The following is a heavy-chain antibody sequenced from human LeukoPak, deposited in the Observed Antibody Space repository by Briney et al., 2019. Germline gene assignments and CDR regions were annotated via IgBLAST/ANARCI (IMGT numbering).Heavy chain of an antibody. CDR3: ARHRAYSSSSPFDY. Sequence: SETLSLTCSVSGVSISSLYWSWIRQPPGKGLEWIGYIYYTGSTNYNPSLKSRVTMFVDMSKNQFSLRLSSVTAADTAVYCCARHRAYSSSSPFDYWGQGTLVTVSS. V-gene: IGHV4-59*08. D-gene: IGHD6-6*01. CDR2: IYYTGST. J-gene: IGHJ4*02. CDR1: GVSISSLY.